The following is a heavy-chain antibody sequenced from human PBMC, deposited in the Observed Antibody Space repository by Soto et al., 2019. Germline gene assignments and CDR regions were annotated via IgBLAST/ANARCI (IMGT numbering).Heavy chain of an antibody. Sequence: VGSLRLSCAASGFTFSSYWMSWVRQAPGKGLEWVANIKQDGSEKYYVDSVKGRFTISRDNAKNSLYLQMNSLRAEDTAVYYCARFGMSTYSSGWNYYYYYGMDVPGQGTMVTVSS. V-gene: IGHV3-7*01. CDR2: IKQDGSEK. D-gene: IGHD6-19*01. CDR3: ARFGMSTYSSGWNYYYYYGMDV. J-gene: IGHJ6*02. CDR1: GFTFSSYW.